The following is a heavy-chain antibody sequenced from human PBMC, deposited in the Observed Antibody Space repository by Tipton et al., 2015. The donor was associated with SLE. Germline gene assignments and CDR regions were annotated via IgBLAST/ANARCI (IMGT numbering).Heavy chain of an antibody. CDR1: GFTFEDYG. D-gene: IGHD2-15*01. CDR3: ARDLGSFYGMDV. Sequence: SLRLSCAASGFTFEDYGMSWVRQAPGKGLEWVAVISYDGSNKYYADSVKGRFTISRDNSKNTLYLQMNSLRAEDTAVYYCARDLGSFYGMDVWGQGTTVTVSS. J-gene: IGHJ6*02. CDR2: ISYDGSNK. V-gene: IGHV3-30*03.